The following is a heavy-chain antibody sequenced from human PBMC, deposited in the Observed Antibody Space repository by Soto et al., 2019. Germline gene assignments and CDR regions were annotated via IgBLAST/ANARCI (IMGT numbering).Heavy chain of an antibody. J-gene: IGHJ4*02. CDR3: TTVYGHSYGQLDH. CDR2: IKMKSEGETT. CDR1: GFTFSHAW. Sequence: EVQLEESGGALVKPGESLTLSCAASGFTFSHAWLGWVRQAPGKGLEWVGRIKMKSEGETTDYGAPVKGRFIISRDDSKNTVDLQMNTVKTEDTAVYYCTTVYGHSYGQLDHWGQGTLVTVSS. D-gene: IGHD5-18*01. V-gene: IGHV3-15*02.